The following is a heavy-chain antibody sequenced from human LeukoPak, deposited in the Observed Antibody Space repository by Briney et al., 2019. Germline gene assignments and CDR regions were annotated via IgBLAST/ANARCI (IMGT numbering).Heavy chain of an antibody. J-gene: IGHJ4*02. V-gene: IGHV3-21*01. CDR1: GFTFSSYS. D-gene: IGHD3-10*01. CDR2: ISSSSSYI. CDR3: ARDRNLAVRGAHSSLGY. Sequence: PGGSLRLSCAASGFTFSSYSMNWVRQAPWKGLEWVSSISSSSSYIYYADSVKGRFTISRDNAKNSLYLQMNSLRAEDTAVYYCARDRNLAVRGAHSSLGYWGQGTLVTVSS.